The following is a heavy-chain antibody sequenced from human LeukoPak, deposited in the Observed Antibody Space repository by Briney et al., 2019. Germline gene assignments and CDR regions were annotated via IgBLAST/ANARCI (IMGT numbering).Heavy chain of an antibody. CDR2: IIPIFGTA. V-gene: IGHV1-69*01. Sequence: SVTVSCTASGGTFSSYAISWVRQAPGQGLEWMGGIIPIFGTANYAQKFQGRVTITADESTSTAYMELSSLKSEDTAVYYCARETYSGTQRGFDYWGQGTLVTVSS. D-gene: IGHD1-26*01. CDR1: GGTFSSYA. J-gene: IGHJ4*02. CDR3: ARETYSGTQRGFDY.